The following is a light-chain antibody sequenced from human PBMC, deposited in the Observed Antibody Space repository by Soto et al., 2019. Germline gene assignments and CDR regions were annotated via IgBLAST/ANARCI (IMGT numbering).Light chain of an antibody. CDR1: TSNIGNNY. Sequence: QSVLTQPPSVSAAPGQKVTISCSGSTSNIGNNYVSWFQQLPGTAPKLLIYENDKRPSGIPDRFSGSTSGTSATLGITGPQRGEEADYYGGKGDSGGGGCVCARGTKVTV. J-gene: IGLJ1*01. V-gene: IGLV1-51*02. CDR3: GKGDSGGGGCV. CDR2: END.